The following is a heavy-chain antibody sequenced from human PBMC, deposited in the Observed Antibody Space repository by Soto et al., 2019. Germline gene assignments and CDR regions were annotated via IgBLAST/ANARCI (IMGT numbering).Heavy chain of an antibody. J-gene: IGHJ2*01. CDR1: GFTFSSYA. CDR2: ISGSGGST. Sequence: GGSLRLSCAASGFTFSSYAMSWVRQAPGKGLEWVSAISGSGGSTYYADSVKGRFTISRDNSKNTLYLQMNSLRAEDTAVYYCAKDPQLGSRPKYWYFDLWGRGTLVTVSS. D-gene: IGHD7-27*01. CDR3: AKDPQLGSRPKYWYFDL. V-gene: IGHV3-23*01.